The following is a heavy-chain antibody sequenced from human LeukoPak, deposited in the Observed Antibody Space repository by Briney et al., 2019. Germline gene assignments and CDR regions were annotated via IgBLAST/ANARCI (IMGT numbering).Heavy chain of an antibody. J-gene: IGHJ4*02. CDR3: ARVSRKGYTNNWNPLGYFDY. Sequence: ASVKVSCKASGYTFSSYAMNWVRQAPGQGLEWMGWNNTNTGNPTYAQGFTGRFVFSLDTSVSTAYLQISGLKAEDTAVYYCARVSRKGYTNNWNPLGYFDYWGQGTLVTVSS. V-gene: IGHV7-4-1*02. CDR2: NNTNTGNP. CDR1: GYTFSSYA. D-gene: IGHD1-1*01.